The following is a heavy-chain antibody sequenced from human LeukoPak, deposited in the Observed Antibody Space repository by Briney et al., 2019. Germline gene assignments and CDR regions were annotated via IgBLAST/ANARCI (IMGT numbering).Heavy chain of an antibody. CDR3: ARDCLIAAAGSYFDY. Sequence: ASVKVSCKASGYTFTSYYMHWVRQAPGQGLEWMGIINPSGGSTSYAQKFQGRVTMTRDTSTSTVYTELSSLRSEDTAVYYCARDCLIAAAGSYFDYWGQGTLVTVSS. V-gene: IGHV1-46*01. CDR1: GYTFTSYY. D-gene: IGHD6-13*01. J-gene: IGHJ4*02. CDR2: INPSGGST.